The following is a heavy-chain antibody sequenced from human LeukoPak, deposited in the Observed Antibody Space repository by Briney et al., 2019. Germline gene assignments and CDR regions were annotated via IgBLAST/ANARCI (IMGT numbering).Heavy chain of an antibody. Sequence: SVKVSCKASGGTFSSYAISWVRQAPGQGLEWMGRIIPILGIANYAQKFQGRVTITADKSTSTAYMELSSLRSEDTAVYYCASCGVAGNRDWFDPWGQGTLVTVSS. D-gene: IGHD6-19*01. J-gene: IGHJ5*02. V-gene: IGHV1-69*04. CDR2: IIPILGIA. CDR1: GGTFSSYA. CDR3: ASCGVAGNRDWFDP.